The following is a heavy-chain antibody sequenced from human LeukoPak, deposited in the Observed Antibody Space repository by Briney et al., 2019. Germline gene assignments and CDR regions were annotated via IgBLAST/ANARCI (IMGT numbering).Heavy chain of an antibody. CDR3: ARYYIEGRCFDY. V-gene: IGHV1-2*02. CDR2: INPNSGGT. Sequence: ASVKVSCKASGYSFTGYYIHWVRQAPGQGLEWMGWINPNSGGTNYAQKFQGRVTMTRDTSIRTAYMELSRLRSDDTAMYYCARYYIEGRCFDYWGQGTLVTVSS. CDR1: GYSFTGYY. D-gene: IGHD3-10*01. J-gene: IGHJ4*02.